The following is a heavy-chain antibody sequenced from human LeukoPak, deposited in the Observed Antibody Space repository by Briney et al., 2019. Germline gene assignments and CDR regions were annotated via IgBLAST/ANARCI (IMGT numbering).Heavy chain of an antibody. CDR2: INHSGST. D-gene: IGHD6-13*01. CDR3: ARVVEDSSSWYGGWFDY. V-gene: IGHV4-34*09. CDR1: GGSFSGDY. Sequence: SETLSLTCAVYGGSFSGDYWSWIRQPPGKGLEWIGEINHSGSTYYNPSLKSRVTISVDTSKNQFSLKLSSVTAADTAVYYCARVVEDSSSWYGGWFDYWGQGTLVTVSS. J-gene: IGHJ4*02.